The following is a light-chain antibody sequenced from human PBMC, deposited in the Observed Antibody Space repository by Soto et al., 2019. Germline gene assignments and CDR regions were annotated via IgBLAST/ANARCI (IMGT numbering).Light chain of an antibody. Sequence: QSALTQPASVSVSPGQSITISCTGTRSDIGSYNNVAWYQKHPGKAPRVMIFGVTKRPSGISNRFFGSKSGSTASLTISGLQAEDEADYFCFSYAGSSIWVFGGGTKVTGL. V-gene: IGLV2-23*02. CDR1: RSDIGSYNN. CDR3: FSYAGSSIWV. CDR2: GVT. J-gene: IGLJ3*02.